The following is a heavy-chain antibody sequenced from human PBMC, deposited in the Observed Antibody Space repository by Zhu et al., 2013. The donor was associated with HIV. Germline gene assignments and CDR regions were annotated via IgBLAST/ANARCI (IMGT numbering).Heavy chain of an antibody. CDR3: AAGLRFLEWLPLDAFDI. V-gene: IGHV1-58*01. CDR2: IVVGSGNT. J-gene: IGHJ3*02. Sequence: QMQLVQSGPEVKKPGTSVKVSCKASGFTFTSSAVQWVRQARGQRLEWIGWIVVGSGNTNYAQKFQERVTITRDMSTSTAYMELSSLRSEDTAVYYCAAGLRFLEWLPLDAFDIWGQGTMVTVSS. CDR1: GFTFTSSA. D-gene: IGHD3-3*01.